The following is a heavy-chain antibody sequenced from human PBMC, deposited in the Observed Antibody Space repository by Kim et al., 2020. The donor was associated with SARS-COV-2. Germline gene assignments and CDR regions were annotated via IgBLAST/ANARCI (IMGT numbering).Heavy chain of an antibody. D-gene: IGHD5-12*01. Sequence: GESLKISCQGSGYSFTSYWIRWVRQMPGKGLEWMGRIDPSDSYTNYSPSFQGHVTISADKSISTAYLQWSSLKASDTAMYYCARVASFYFDYWGQGTLVTVSS. V-gene: IGHV5-10-1*01. J-gene: IGHJ4*02. CDR1: GYSFTSYW. CDR3: ARVASFYFDY. CDR2: IDPSDSYT.